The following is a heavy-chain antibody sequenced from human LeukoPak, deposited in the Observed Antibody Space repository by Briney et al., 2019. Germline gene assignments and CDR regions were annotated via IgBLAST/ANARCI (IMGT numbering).Heavy chain of an antibody. Sequence: SETLSLTCTVSGGSINPYYWSWIRLPAGKGLEWIGRIYSSGSTNYNSSLKSRVTMPVDTSKNQFSLMLTSVTAAATDVYYCARGRDRRTGRHNSLDPWGQGILVIVSS. CDR1: GGSINPYY. J-gene: IGHJ5*02. V-gene: IGHV4-4*07. D-gene: IGHD1-1*01. CDR3: ARGRDRRTGRHNSLDP. CDR2: IYSSGST.